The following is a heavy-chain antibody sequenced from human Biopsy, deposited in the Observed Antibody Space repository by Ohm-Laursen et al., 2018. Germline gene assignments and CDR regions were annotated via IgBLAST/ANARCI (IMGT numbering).Heavy chain of an antibody. CDR3: ARAGRDGYNWDYFDF. CDR1: GDSFSNYA. Sequence: SSVKVSCKASGDSFSNYAISWVRQAPGQGLEWMGRIIPILGIPNIAQKFQARVTITADVPTNTVYMELSSLTPEDTAVYYCARAGRDGYNWDYFDFGGQGTRVTVSS. V-gene: IGHV1-69*04. D-gene: IGHD5-24*01. CDR2: IIPILGIP. J-gene: IGHJ4*02.